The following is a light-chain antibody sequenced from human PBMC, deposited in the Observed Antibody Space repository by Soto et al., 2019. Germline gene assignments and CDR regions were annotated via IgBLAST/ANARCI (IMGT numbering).Light chain of an antibody. CDR1: QTINSY. CDR2: AAS. CDR3: QQSYSTPRT. J-gene: IGKJ1*01. Sequence: DIQMTQSPSSLSASVGDRVTITCRASQTINSYLNWYQHKPGKAPKLLIYAASSLQGGVTSRFSGSGSGTDFTLTISTLQPEDFATYYCQQSYSTPRTFGQGTKVEV. V-gene: IGKV1-39*01.